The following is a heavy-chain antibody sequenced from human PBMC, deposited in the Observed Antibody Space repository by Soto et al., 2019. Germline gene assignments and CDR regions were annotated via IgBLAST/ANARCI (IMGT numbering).Heavy chain of an antibody. J-gene: IGHJ4*02. CDR1: GGSISSTIYY. CDR3: ARDQYNLDY. CDR2: INHSGST. V-gene: IGHV4-39*07. Sequence: PSETLSLTCTVSGGSISSTIYYWGWIRQPPGKGLEWIGEINHSGSTNYNPSLKSRVTISVDTSKNQSSLKLSSVTAADTAVYYCARDQYNLDYWGQGTLVTVSS. D-gene: IGHD1-20*01.